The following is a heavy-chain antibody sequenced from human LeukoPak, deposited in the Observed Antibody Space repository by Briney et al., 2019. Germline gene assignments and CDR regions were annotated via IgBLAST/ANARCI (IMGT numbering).Heavy chain of an antibody. CDR3: ARDSKRYFDWFLNWFDP. CDR2: LSAYNGNT. J-gene: IGHJ5*02. CDR1: GYTFTSYG. D-gene: IGHD3-9*01. Sequence: ASVKVSCKASGYTFTSYGISWVRQAPGQGLEWMGWLSAYNGNTNYAQKLQGRVTMTTDTSTSTAYMELRSLRSDDTAVYYCARDSKRYFDWFLNWFDPWGQGTLVTVSS. V-gene: IGHV1-18*01.